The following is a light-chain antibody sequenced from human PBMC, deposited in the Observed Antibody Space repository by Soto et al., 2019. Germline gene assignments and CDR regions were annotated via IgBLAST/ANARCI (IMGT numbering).Light chain of an antibody. CDR1: QSISTF. V-gene: IGKV1-39*01. Sequence: DIQMTQSPSSLSASVGDRVSVTCRASQSISTFLNWYQQRPGEAPKLLIYAASSLQSGVPSRFRCSGSGADFTLTIGSLQPEDFATYYCQQSYTTPRTFGQGTKVEVK. CDR3: QQSYTTPRT. CDR2: AAS. J-gene: IGKJ1*01.